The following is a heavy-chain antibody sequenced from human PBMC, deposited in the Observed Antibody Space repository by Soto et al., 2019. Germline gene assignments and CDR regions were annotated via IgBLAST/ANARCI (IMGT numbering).Heavy chain of an antibody. J-gene: IGHJ4*02. CDR1: GFMFSDYG. D-gene: IGHD6-19*01. CDR3: AREGAVAGSQDF. CDR2: IWYDGSSK. Sequence: GGSLRLSCAASGFMFSDYGMHWVRQAPGKGLEWVAIIWYDGSSKYYSDSVKGRFTISRDNSNNTLYLQMNSLRVEDTAVYFCAREGAVAGSQDFWGQGTLVTVS. V-gene: IGHV3-33*01.